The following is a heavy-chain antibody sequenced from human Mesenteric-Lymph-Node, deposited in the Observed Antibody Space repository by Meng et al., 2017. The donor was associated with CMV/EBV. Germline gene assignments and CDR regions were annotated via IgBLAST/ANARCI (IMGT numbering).Heavy chain of an antibody. Sequence: SETLSLTCPVPGASTSSYYWSWIRQPPGKGLEWIGYIYYSGSTDHNPSLKSRVTISADTSNNHFSLKLRDVTAADTAVYYCASERRSSGDFWSGSNWFDPWGQGTLVTVSS. CDR2: IYYSGST. V-gene: IGHV4-59*12. D-gene: IGHD3-3*01. CDR1: GASTSSYY. CDR3: ASERRSSGDFWSGSNWFDP. J-gene: IGHJ5*02.